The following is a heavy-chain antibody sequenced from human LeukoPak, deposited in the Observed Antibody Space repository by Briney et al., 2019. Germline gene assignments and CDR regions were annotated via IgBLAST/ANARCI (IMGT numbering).Heavy chain of an antibody. CDR2: ITPIFGTA. D-gene: IGHD3-9*01. CDR3: ACHTYYDILTGYYIGWFDP. Sequence: SVKVSCKASGGTFSSYAISWVRQAPGQGLEWMGGITPIFGTANYAQKFQGRVTITADKSTSTAYMELSSLRSEDTAVYYCACHTYYDILTGYYIGWFDPWGQGTLVTVSS. V-gene: IGHV1-69*06. CDR1: GGTFSSYA. J-gene: IGHJ5*02.